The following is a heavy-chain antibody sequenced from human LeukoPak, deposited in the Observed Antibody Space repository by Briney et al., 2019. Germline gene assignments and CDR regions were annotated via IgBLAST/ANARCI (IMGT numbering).Heavy chain of an antibody. CDR2: ISASSSVR. J-gene: IGHJ4*02. V-gene: IGHV3-48*04. D-gene: IGHD1-26*01. CDR3: ARDRGGSYSEIDY. CDR1: GFTFNSYS. Sequence: GGSLRLSCTASGFTFNSYSLNWVRQAPGTGLEWVSFISASSSVRYYADSVKGRFTISRDNAKNSLYLQMSSLRVEDTAVYYCARDRGGSYSEIDYWGQGTLVTVSS.